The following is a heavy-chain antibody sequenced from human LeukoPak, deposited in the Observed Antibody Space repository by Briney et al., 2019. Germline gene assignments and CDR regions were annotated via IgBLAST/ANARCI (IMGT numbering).Heavy chain of an antibody. CDR1: GYTFTGYY. CDR2: INPNSGGT. V-gene: IGHV1-2*02. D-gene: IGHD6-19*01. Sequence: GASVKVSCKASGYTFTGYYMHWVRQAPGQGLEWMGWINPNSGGTNYAQKFQGRVTMTRDTSISTAYMELSRLRSDDTAVYYCASVFSFPGIAVAGTKKSYYYYYGMDVWGQGTTVTVSS. J-gene: IGHJ6*02. CDR3: ASVFSFPGIAVAGTKKSYYYYYGMDV.